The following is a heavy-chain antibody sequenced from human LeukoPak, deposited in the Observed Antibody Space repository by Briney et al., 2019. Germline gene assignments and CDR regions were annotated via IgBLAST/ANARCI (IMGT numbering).Heavy chain of an antibody. D-gene: IGHD4-11*01. V-gene: IGHV1-69*13. CDR1: GGTFSSYA. CDR3: ARDPLQLQNAFDI. CDR2: IIPIFGTA. J-gene: IGHJ3*02. Sequence: SVNVSCKASGGTFSSYAISWVRQAPGQGLEWMGGIIPIFGTANYAQKFQGRVTITADESTSTAYMELSSLRSEDTAVYYCARDPLQLQNAFDIWGQGTMVTVSS.